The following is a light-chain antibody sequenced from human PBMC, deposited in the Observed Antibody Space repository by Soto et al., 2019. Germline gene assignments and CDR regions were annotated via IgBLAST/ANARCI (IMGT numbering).Light chain of an antibody. V-gene: IGKV2-30*01. CDR3: MQGTHWPLS. CDR1: QSLVYSNGVAY. CDR2: KVS. J-gene: IGKJ5*01. Sequence: DVVLTQSPLSLPVTLGQPASISCRSSQSLVYSNGVAYLNWFQQRPGQSPRRLIYKVSSRDSGVPDRFSGSGSATDFTLTISRVEAEDVGVYYCMQGTHWPLSFGQGTRLEIK.